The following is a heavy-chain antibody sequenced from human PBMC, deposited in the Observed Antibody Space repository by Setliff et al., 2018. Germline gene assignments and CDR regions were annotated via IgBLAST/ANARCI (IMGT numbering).Heavy chain of an antibody. V-gene: IGHV4-59*01. CDR2: IQKSGST. Sequence: SETLSLTCNVSGVSISSYYWSWIRQPPGKGLESIGYIQKSGSTNYNPSLMSRVSISVDTSKNQFSLKLRSVTAADPAVYYCARHKGYYDSSGYYYPNAFDIWGQGTMVTVSS. CDR3: ARHKGYYDSSGYYYPNAFDI. D-gene: IGHD3-22*01. CDR1: GVSISSYY. J-gene: IGHJ3*02.